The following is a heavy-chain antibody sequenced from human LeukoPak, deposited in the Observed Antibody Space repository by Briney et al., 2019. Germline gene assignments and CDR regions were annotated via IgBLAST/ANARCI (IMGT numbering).Heavy chain of an antibody. CDR1: GFAFTRLA. J-gene: IGHJ4*02. V-gene: IGHV3-23*01. CDR3: AKNIAAAGFDY. D-gene: IGHD6-13*01. CDR2: ISDSGSLT. Sequence: GGSLRLSCAASGFAFTRLAMGWVRQAPGKGLEWVSVISDSGSLTYYADSVKGRFTISRDNSKNTLYLQMNSLRAEDTAVYYCAKNIAAAGFDYWGQGTLVTVSS.